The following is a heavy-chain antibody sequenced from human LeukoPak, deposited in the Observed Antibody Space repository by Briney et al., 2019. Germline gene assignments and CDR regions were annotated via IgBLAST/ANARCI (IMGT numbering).Heavy chain of an antibody. CDR2: ISAYNGNT. J-gene: IGHJ6*03. CDR3: ARVPGYSSSWFYYYYMDV. D-gene: IGHD6-13*01. V-gene: IGHV1-18*01. CDR1: GYTFTTYG. Sequence: ASVKVSCKASGYTFTTYGISWVRQAPGQGLEWMGWISAYNGNTNYAQKLQGRVTMTTDTSTSTAYMELRSLRSDDTAVYYCARVPGYSSSWFYYYYMDVWGKGTTVTISS.